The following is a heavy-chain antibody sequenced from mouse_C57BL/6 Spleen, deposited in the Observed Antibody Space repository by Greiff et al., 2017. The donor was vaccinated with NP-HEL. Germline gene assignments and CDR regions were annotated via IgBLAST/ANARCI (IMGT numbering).Heavy chain of an antibody. CDR2: IHPNSGST. CDR1: GYTFTSYW. Sequence: QVQLQQPGAKLVKPGASVKLSCKASGYTFTSYWMHWVKQRPGQGLEWIGMIHPNSGSTNYNEKFKSKATLTVDKSSSTAYMQLSSLTSEDSAVYYCARCDYDGSWFAYWGQGTLVTVSA. V-gene: IGHV1-64*01. D-gene: IGHD2-4*01. J-gene: IGHJ3*01. CDR3: ARCDYDGSWFAY.